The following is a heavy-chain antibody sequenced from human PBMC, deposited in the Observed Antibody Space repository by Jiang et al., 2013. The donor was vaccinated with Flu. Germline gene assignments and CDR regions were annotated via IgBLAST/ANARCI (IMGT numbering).Heavy chain of an antibody. CDR1: GYTFASCA. J-gene: IGHJ4*02. V-gene: IGHV1-18*01. Sequence: SGAEVKKPGASLKVSCKASGYTFASCAISWVRQAPGQGLEWMGWISAYNGNTNYAQKLQGRVTMTTDTSTSTAYMELRSLRSDDTAVYYCARSQGRDGYNFGFDYWGQGTLVTVSS. D-gene: IGHD5-24*01. CDR2: ISAYNGNT. CDR3: ARSQGRDGYNFGFDY.